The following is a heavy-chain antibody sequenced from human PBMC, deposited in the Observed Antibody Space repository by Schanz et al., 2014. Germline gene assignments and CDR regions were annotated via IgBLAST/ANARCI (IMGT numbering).Heavy chain of an antibody. CDR1: GGTFTSYA. D-gene: IGHD3-16*01. CDR2: IIPIVDIT. Sequence: QVQLVQSGAEVKKPGSSVRVSCKASGGTFTSYAFSWVRQAPGQGLEWMGRIIPIVDITNYAQKFLGRVTITADKXXXXXYMELKXXXXXXXXXXXCATIGVNDYXXXXXXXWGXXTXXXVSS. J-gene: IGHJ6*04. V-gene: IGHV1-69*02. CDR3: ATIGVNDYXXXXXXX.